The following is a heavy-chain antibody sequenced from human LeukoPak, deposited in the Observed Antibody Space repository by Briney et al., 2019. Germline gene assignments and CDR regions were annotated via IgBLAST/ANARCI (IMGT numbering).Heavy chain of an antibody. J-gene: IGHJ6*02. CDR1: GFTVSSNY. CDR3: ARDVGGPPVAGSGMDV. CDR2: IYSGGST. V-gene: IGHV3-53*04. Sequence: GGSLRLSCAASGFTVSSNYMSWVRQAPGKGLEWVSVIYSGGSTYYADSVKGRFTISRHNSKNTLHLQMNSLRAEDTAVYYCARDVGGPPVAGSGMDVWGQGTTVTVSS. D-gene: IGHD6-19*01.